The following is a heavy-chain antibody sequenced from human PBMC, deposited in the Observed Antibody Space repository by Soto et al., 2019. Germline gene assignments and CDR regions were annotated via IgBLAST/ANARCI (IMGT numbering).Heavy chain of an antibody. CDR3: ARGFSIKAGYSSSWYGGDYYYYGMDV. Sequence: SETLSLTCAVYGGSFSGYYWSWIRQPPGKGLEWIGEINHSGSTNYNPSLKSRVTISVDTSKNQFSLKLSSVTAADTAVYYCARGFSIKAGYSSSWYGGDYYYYGMDVWGQGTTVTVS. V-gene: IGHV4-34*01. D-gene: IGHD6-13*01. J-gene: IGHJ6*02. CDR2: INHSGST. CDR1: GGSFSGYY.